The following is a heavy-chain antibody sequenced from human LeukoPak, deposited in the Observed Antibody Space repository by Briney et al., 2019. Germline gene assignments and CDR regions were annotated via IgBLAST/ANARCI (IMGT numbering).Heavy chain of an antibody. V-gene: IGHV4-59*01. D-gene: IGHD6-19*01. CDR2: IYYSGST. CDR1: GGPISSYY. Sequence: PSQTLSLTCTVSGGPISSYYWSWIRQPPGKGLEWIGYIYYSGSTNYNPSLKSRVTISVDTSKNQFSLKLSSVTAADTAVYYCARDRGSSGWYGDVFDIWGQGTMVTVSS. J-gene: IGHJ3*02. CDR3: ARDRGSSGWYGDVFDI.